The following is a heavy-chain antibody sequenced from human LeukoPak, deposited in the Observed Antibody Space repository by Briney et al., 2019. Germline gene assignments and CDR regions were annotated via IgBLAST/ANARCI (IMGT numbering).Heavy chain of an antibody. J-gene: IGHJ4*02. CDR2: IFHSGSV. D-gene: IGHD2-15*01. CDR1: GYSISSDYF. CDR3: ARVVASTSIDS. Sequence: SETLSLTCIVSGYSISSDYFWGLVRQPPGKGLEWIGSIFHSGSVYYNPSLKSRVTISVDPSKNRFSLKLTSVTAADTAVYYCARVVASTSIDSWGQGTLVTVSS. V-gene: IGHV4-38-2*02.